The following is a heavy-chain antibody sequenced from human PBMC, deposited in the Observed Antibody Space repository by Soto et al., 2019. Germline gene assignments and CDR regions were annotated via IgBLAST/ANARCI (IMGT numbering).Heavy chain of an antibody. V-gene: IGHV3-23*01. D-gene: IGHD3-16*01. CDR1: GFTFSSYA. Sequence: PGGSLRLSCAASGFTFSSYAMSWVRQAPGKGLEWVSAISGSGGSTYYADSVKGRFTISRDDSKSTLYLQMNSFRAEDTAVYYCARDPGVTTYYFDYWGQGTMVTVSS. CDR2: ISGSGGST. CDR3: ARDPGVTTYYFDY. J-gene: IGHJ4*02.